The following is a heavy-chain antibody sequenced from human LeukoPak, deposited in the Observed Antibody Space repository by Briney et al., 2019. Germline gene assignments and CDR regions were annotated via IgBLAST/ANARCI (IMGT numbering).Heavy chain of an antibody. D-gene: IGHD3-3*01. Sequence: GGSLRLSCAASGFSFRSYGMHWVRQAPGKGLEWVAIIFYDGSNKYLVDSVKGRFTISRDNSKNTLYLQMNSLRAEDTALYYCARGGYYDFWSGYFDFDYWGQGTLVTVSS. CDR2: IFYDGSNK. J-gene: IGHJ4*02. V-gene: IGHV3-33*08. CDR3: ARGGYYDFWSGYFDFDY. CDR1: GFSFRSYG.